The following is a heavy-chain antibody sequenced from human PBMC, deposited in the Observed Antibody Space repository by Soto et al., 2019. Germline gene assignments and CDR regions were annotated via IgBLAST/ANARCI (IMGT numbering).Heavy chain of an antibody. Sequence: SETLSLTCTVSGGSISTYYWSWIRQPPGKGLEWVGYMHYSGSSNYNPSLNSRVTISLDTSKNQFSLKLTSVTAADTAVYYCARGGYYDGSAHHRLFDYWGQGTLVTVSS. V-gene: IGHV4-59*01. J-gene: IGHJ4*02. CDR3: ARGGYYDGSAHHRLFDY. D-gene: IGHD3-22*01. CDR2: MHYSGSS. CDR1: GGSISTYY.